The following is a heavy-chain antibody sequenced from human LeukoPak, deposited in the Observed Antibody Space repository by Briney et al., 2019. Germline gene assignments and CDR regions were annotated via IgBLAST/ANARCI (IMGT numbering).Heavy chain of an antibody. V-gene: IGHV3-23*01. CDR2: ISSTGGTT. CDR3: AKNGDRGAYCTGGTCYPYFYYYMDV. CDR1: GFTFSSYG. Sequence: GGSLRLSCAASGFTFSSYGMSWVRQAPGKGLEWVSAISSTGGTTYYADSVKGRFTISRDNSKNTLYLQMNSLRAEDTAIYYCAKNGDRGAYCTGGTCYPYFYYYMDVWGKGTTVTI. D-gene: IGHD2-15*01. J-gene: IGHJ6*03.